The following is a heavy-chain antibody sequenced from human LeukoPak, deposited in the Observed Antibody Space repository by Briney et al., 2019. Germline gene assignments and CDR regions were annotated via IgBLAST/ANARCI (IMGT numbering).Heavy chain of an antibody. CDR3: ARGDGYSYGYGYYFDY. CDR2: INHSGST. Sequence: PSETLSLTCAVYGGSFSGYYWSWIRQPPGKGLEWIGEINHSGSTNYNPSLKSRVTISVDTSKNQFSLKLSSVTAADTAVYYCARGDGYSYGYGYYFDYWGQGTLVTVSS. V-gene: IGHV4-34*01. J-gene: IGHJ4*02. D-gene: IGHD5-18*01. CDR1: GGSFSGYY.